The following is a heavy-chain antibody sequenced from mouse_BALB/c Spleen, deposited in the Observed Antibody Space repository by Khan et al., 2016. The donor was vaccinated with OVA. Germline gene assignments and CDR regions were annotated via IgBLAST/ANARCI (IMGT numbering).Heavy chain of an antibody. CDR1: GYIFTSYW. CDR3: AREKYGNYCGAMDY. J-gene: IGHJ4*01. D-gene: IGHD2-10*02. Sequence: QIQLVQSGTELVRPGASVKLSCKTSGYIFTSYWIHWVKQRSGQGLEWIARIYPGTGSTYYNETFKGKATLTADKSSSTAYMQLSSLKSEDSAVYFCAREKYGNYCGAMDYWGQGTAVTVSS. V-gene: IGHV1S132*01. CDR2: IYPGTGST.